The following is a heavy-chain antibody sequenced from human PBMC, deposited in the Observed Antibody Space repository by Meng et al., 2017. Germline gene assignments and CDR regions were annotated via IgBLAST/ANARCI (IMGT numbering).Heavy chain of an antibody. D-gene: IGHD6-19*01. CDR1: GFTVSSNY. J-gene: IGHJ4*02. CDR2: ISGSGGST. Sequence: EVQGVGVGGGWVQPGGSLRLSCAAYGFTVSSNYMSWVRQAPGKGLEWVSAISGSGGSTYYADSVKGRFTISRDNSKNTLYLQMNSLRAEDTAVYYCAKEAVADSNFDYWGQGTLVTVSS. CDR3: AKEAVADSNFDY. V-gene: IGHV3-23*04.